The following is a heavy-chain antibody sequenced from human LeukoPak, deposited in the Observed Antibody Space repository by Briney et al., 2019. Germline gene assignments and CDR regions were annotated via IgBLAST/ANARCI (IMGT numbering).Heavy chain of an antibody. J-gene: IGHJ4*02. Sequence: SETLSLTCAVYGGSFSGYYWSWIRQPPGKGLEWIGEINHSGSTNYNPSLKSRVTISVDTSKNQFSLKLSSVTAADTAVYYCARDREGLWFGELLLRGFDYWGQGTLVTVSS. V-gene: IGHV4-34*01. CDR2: INHSGST. D-gene: IGHD3-10*01. CDR3: ARDREGLWFGELLLRGFDY. CDR1: GGSFSGYY.